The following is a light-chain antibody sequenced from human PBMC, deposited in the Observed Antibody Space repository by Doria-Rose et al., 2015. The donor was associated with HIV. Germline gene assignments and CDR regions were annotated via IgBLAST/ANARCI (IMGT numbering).Light chain of an antibody. CDR2: WAS. CDR1: QSLLYTSKNY. V-gene: IGKV4-1*01. CDR3: QQYYDTPS. Sequence: VLTQSPESLGMSLGERATLNCKSNQSLLYTSKNYLAWYQQKPGQPPKLLIYWASTRQSGVPARFSGSGSGTDFTLTISSLEAEDVAVYYCQQYYDTPSLVPGTTVDIK. J-gene: IGKJ3*01.